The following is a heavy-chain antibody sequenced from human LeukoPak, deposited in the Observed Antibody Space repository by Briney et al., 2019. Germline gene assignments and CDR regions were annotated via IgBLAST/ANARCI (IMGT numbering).Heavy chain of an antibody. V-gene: IGHV3-30*19. CDR1: GFTFSSYG. Sequence: GGSLRLSCAASGFTFSSYGMHWVRQAPGKGLEWVAVISYDGSNKYYADSVKGRFTISRDNSKNTLYLQMNSLRAEDTAVYYCARNELWFGEFSFDYWGQGTLVTVSS. J-gene: IGHJ4*02. D-gene: IGHD3-10*01. CDR2: ISYDGSNK. CDR3: ARNELWFGEFSFDY.